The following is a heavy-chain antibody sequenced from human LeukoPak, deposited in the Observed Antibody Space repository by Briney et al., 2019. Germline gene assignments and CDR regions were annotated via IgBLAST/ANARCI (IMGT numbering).Heavy chain of an antibody. Sequence: SETLSLTCTVSGGSINDASWNWIRKPPGQGLEWIGYIYHSGGTNYNPSLKSRVTISLDTSKNQFSLKLSSVTAAGTAVYYCARVGTYYRSLDSWGQGTLATVSS. CDR2: IYHSGGT. V-gene: IGHV4-59*01. CDR3: ARVGTYYRSLDS. D-gene: IGHD3-10*01. CDR1: GGSINDAS. J-gene: IGHJ4*02.